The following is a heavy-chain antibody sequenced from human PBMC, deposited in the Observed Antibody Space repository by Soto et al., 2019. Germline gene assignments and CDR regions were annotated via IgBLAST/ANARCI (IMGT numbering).Heavy chain of an antibody. J-gene: IGHJ6*02. V-gene: IGHV3-30-3*01. CDR2: ISYDGSNK. D-gene: IGHD1-26*01. Sequence: GGSLRLSCTASGFAFNNFAIHWVRQAPGKGLEWVAVISYDGSNKYYADSVKGLFTISRDNSKNTVYLQMNSLRAEDTAVYYCARPTSGSPPRNYYYGMDVRGHGTTVTVSS. CDR1: GFAFNNFA. CDR3: ARPTSGSPPRNYYYGMDV.